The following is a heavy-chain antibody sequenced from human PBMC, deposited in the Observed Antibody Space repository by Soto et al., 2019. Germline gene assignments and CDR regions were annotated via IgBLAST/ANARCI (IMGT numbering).Heavy chain of an antibody. Sequence: GGSLRLSCGASGFTFYTYWVNLVRQAPGKGLEWVANIKQDGSEKYYVDSVKGRFTISRDNAKNSLYLQMNSLRAEDAAVYYCATSTGAPGNYWGQGTLVTVSS. D-gene: IGHD1-26*01. CDR3: ATSTGAPGNY. CDR1: GFTFYTYW. CDR2: IKQDGSEK. V-gene: IGHV3-7*01. J-gene: IGHJ4*02.